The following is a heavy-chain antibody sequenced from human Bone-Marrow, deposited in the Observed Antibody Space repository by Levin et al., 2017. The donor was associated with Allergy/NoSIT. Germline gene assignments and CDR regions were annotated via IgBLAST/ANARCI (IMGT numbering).Heavy chain of an antibody. CDR1: GGSITSSNFQ. Sequence: SSQTLSLTCIVSGGSITSSNFQWSWLRQSPGKGLEWIGTYYFSGSTYYNPSLKSRVTISVDLSKNQFSLTLRSVAAAESAVYFCARSTPNYYDNAGYFDSWGQGILVAVSS. CDR2: YYFSGST. D-gene: IGHD3-16*01. CDR3: ARSTPNYYDNAGYFDS. V-gene: IGHV4-39*07. J-gene: IGHJ4*02.